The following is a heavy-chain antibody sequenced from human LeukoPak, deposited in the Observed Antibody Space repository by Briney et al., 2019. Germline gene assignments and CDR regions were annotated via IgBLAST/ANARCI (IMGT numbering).Heavy chain of an antibody. CDR2: ISSSGST. CDR1: GDSISSGDYY. Sequence: KTSETLSLTCTVSGDSISSGDYYWGWIRQPAWKGLEWIGRISSSGSTNYNPSLKSRVTISVDTSKNQFSLKLSSVTAADTAVYFCARGPYSYDSSGAFDIWGQGTMVTVSS. J-gene: IGHJ3*02. V-gene: IGHV4-61*02. D-gene: IGHD3-22*01. CDR3: ARGPYSYDSSGAFDI.